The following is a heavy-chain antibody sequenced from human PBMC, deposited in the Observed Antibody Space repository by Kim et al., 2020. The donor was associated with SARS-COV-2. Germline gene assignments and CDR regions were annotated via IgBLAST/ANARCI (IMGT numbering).Heavy chain of an antibody. CDR3: ARGAPSFDY. Sequence: GSTNYNPSLKSRVTISVDTSKNQFSLKLSSVTAADTAVYYCARGAPSFDYWGQGTLVTVSS. CDR2: GST. J-gene: IGHJ4*02. V-gene: IGHV4-34*01.